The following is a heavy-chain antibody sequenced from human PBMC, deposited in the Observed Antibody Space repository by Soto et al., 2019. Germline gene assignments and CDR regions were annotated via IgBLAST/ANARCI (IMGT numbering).Heavy chain of an antibody. D-gene: IGHD7-27*01. J-gene: IGHJ6*02. CDR3: AKKLGSDPFGSYGVDV. CDR1: GGNFITFA. CDR2: IIPISSTT. Sequence: QVELVQSGAEVKKPGSSVKVSCKASGGNFITFAISWVRQAPGQGLEWMGEIIPISSTTKSAHKFQDRVTISADRSSSTVHMELRSLKSADTAIYFCAKKLGSDPFGSYGVDVWGQGTTVTVSS. V-gene: IGHV1-69*06.